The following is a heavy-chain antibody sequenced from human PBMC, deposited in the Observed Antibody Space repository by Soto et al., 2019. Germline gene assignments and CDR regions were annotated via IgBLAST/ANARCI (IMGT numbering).Heavy chain of an antibody. V-gene: IGHV1-18*01. J-gene: IGHJ3*02. D-gene: IGHD3-3*01. CDR3: ARDMYYDFWSGPHRDAFAI. Sequence: ASVKVSCKASGYTFTSYGISWVRQAPGQGLEWMGWISAYNGNTNYAQKLQGRVTMTTDTSTSTAYMELRSLRSDDTAVYYCARDMYYDFWSGPHRDAFAIWGQGAMVTVSS. CDR2: ISAYNGNT. CDR1: GYTFTSYG.